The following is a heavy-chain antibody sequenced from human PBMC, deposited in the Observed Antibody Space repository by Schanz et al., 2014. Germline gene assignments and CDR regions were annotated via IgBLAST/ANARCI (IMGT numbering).Heavy chain of an antibody. CDR3: ARVSMEFERGKSYYYYMDV. J-gene: IGHJ6*03. V-gene: IGHV1-8*01. Sequence: QVQLVQSGAEVKKPGASVKVSCKASGYNITSNDVTWVRQATGQGLEWMGWMNPNSGNTGYAQKFQDRVTMTRNTSISTAYMELNSLTSEDTAVYYCARVSMEFERGKSYYYYMDVWGRGTTVTVSS. D-gene: IGHD3-10*01. CDR1: GYNITSND. CDR2: MNPNSGNT.